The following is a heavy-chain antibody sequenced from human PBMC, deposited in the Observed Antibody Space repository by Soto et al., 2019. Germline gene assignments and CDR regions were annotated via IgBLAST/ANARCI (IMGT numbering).Heavy chain of an antibody. V-gene: IGHV4-39*01. CDR1: GGSISSSSYY. CDR2: IYYSGST. J-gene: IGHJ5*02. Sequence: QLQLQESGPGLVKPSETLSLTCTVSGGSISSSSYYWGWIRQPPGKGLEWIGSIYYSGSTYYNPSLKSRVTISVDTSKNQFSLKLSSVTAADTAVYYCARHGYGSGSYRKDNWFDPWGQGTLVTVSS. D-gene: IGHD3-10*01. CDR3: ARHGYGSGSYRKDNWFDP.